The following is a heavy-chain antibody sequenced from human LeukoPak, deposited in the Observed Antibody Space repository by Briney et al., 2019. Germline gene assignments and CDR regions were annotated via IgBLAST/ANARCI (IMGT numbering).Heavy chain of an antibody. D-gene: IGHD3-10*01. CDR1: GFTVSSNY. CDR2: IYSGGST. Sequence: GGSLRLSCAASGFTVSSNYMSWVRQAPGKGLEWVSVIYSGGSTYYADSVKGRFTISRDNSKNTLYLQMNSLRAEDTAVYYCARETYYYGSGSYFYLDYWGQGTLVTASS. J-gene: IGHJ4*02. V-gene: IGHV3-66*01. CDR3: ARETYYYGSGSYFYLDY.